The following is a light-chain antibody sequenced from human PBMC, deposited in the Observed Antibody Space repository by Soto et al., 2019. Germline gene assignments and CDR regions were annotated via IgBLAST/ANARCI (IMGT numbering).Light chain of an antibody. Sequence: QSVLTQPASGSGSPGQSIAISCNGTSSDVGGYNYVSWYQQHPGKAPKLMIYDVSNRPSGVSNRFSGSKSGNTASLTISGLQAEDEADYYCSSYTSSGTYVFGSGTKVTVL. V-gene: IGLV2-14*01. CDR2: DVS. CDR3: SSYTSSGTYV. J-gene: IGLJ1*01. CDR1: SSDVGGYNY.